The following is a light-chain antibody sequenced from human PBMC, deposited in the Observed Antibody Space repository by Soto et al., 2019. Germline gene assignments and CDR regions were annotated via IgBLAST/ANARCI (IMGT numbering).Light chain of an antibody. V-gene: IGKV1-5*03. CDR2: KAS. CDR3: QQYSRALT. CDR1: QSISSW. Sequence: DVQMTQSPSTLSASVGDRVTITCRASQSISSWLAWYQQKPGKAPKLLIYKASSLESGVPSRFSGSGSGTEFTLTISSLQPDDVETYYCQQYSRALTFGQGTKVEIK. J-gene: IGKJ1*01.